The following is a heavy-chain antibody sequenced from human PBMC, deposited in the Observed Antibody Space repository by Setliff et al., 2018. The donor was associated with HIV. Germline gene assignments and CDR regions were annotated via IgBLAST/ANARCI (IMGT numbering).Heavy chain of an antibody. CDR3: ARAVGGSNYFDYSGYQDF. D-gene: IGHD3-22*01. Sequence: ASVKVSCKASGYPFDSYGISWVRQAPGQGLEWMGWISAYIGDTKYAQRFQGRVTMTTDPSTPTAYMELRSLKSEDTAVYYCARAVGGSNYFDYSGYQDFWGQGTRVTVSS. CDR1: GYPFDSYG. J-gene: IGHJ4*02. V-gene: IGHV1-18*01. CDR2: ISAYIGDT.